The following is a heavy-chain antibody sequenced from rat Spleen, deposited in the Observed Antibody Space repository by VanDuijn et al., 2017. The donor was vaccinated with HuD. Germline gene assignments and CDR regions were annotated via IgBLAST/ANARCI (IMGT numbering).Heavy chain of an antibody. J-gene: IGHJ2*01. D-gene: IGHD4-4*01. V-gene: IGHV5-29*01. Sequence: EVQLVESDGGLVQPGRSLKLSCAASGFTFTAFYMAWVRQAPTKGREWVATIHYEGINTYYGDSVKGRFTISRDNAKSILGLQMDSLRSDDTATYYCTRGGYFRYWGQGVMVTVSS. CDR1: GFTFTAFY. CDR2: IHYEGINT. CDR3: TRGGYFRY.